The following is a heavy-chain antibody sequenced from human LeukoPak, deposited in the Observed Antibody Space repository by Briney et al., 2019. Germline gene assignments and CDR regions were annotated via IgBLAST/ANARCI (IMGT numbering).Heavy chain of an antibody. J-gene: IGHJ4*02. Sequence: PSETLSLTCTVSGGSISRYYWSWIRQPAGEGLEWIGRIYTSGSTNYNPSVKSRVTMAVDTSKNQFCLKRSSVTAAAPAVYYCTRRGATYHFDSWAQGPLVTVPS. CDR1: GGSISRYY. D-gene: IGHD3-10*01. CDR3: TRRGATYHFDS. CDR2: IYTSGST. V-gene: IGHV4-4*07.